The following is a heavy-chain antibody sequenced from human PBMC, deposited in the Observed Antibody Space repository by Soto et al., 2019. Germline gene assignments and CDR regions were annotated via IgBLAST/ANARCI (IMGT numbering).Heavy chain of an antibody. Sequence: GGSLRLSCAVSEFTVSNNYMSWVRQAPGKGLEGVSVIYSGGYTAYGDSVKGRFTISRDNSKNTLYLQMNSLRVEHTATYYCAGALENPYFYYGLNVWGQGTTVTVSS. V-gene: IGHV3-53*05. CDR1: EFTVSNNY. CDR3: AGALENPYFYYGLNV. J-gene: IGHJ6*02. D-gene: IGHD1-1*01. CDR2: IYSGGYT.